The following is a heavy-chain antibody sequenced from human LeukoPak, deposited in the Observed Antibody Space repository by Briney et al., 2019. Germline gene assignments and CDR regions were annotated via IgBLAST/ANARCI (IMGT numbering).Heavy chain of an antibody. V-gene: IGHV7-4-1*02. CDR2: ITTSTGNP. D-gene: IGHD6-19*01. J-gene: IGHJ5*01. Sequence: ASVKVSCKASGYTFTSYAMNWMRQAPGQELEWMGWITTSTGNPTYAQGFTGRFVFSSDTSVSTAYLQISSLRAEDTAVYYCARDPYAPPSSDLQRFDSWGQGTLVTVSS. CDR3: ARDPYAPPSSDLQRFDS. CDR1: GYTFTSYA.